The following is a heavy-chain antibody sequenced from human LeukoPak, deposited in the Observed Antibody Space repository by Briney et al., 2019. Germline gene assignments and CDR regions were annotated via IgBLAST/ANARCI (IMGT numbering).Heavy chain of an antibody. CDR2: S. Sequence: SETLSLTCTVSGGSMTSGDYYWGCIRQSPGTGLQWIGTSYQGASPKSRVTISLDTSKNQFSLRLTSVTAADTAVYYCARVLGLYQDGMDVWGPGITVTVSS. D-gene: IGHD2-2*01. J-gene: IGHJ6*02. CDR1: GGSMTSGDYY. V-gene: IGHV4-61*08. CDR3: ARVLGLYQDGMDV.